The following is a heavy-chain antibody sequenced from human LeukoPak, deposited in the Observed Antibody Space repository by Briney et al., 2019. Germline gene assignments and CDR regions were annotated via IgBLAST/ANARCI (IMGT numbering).Heavy chain of an antibody. V-gene: IGHV3-23*01. Sequence: GGSLRLSCAASGFTFSSYGMSWVRQAPGKGLEWVSAISGSGGSTYYADSVKGRFTISRDNSKNTLYLQMNSLRAEDTAVYYCARDRVSGSGSIDYWGQGTLVTVSS. CDR1: GFTFSSYG. CDR2: ISGSGGST. J-gene: IGHJ4*02. D-gene: IGHD3-10*01. CDR3: ARDRVSGSGSIDY.